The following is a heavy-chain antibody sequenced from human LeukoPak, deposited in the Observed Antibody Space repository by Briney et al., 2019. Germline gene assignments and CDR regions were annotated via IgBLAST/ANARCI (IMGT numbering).Heavy chain of an antibody. Sequence: SETLSLTCTVSGGSINSGDYYWSWIRQPPGKGLEWIGYIYYSGIPYYNPSLKSRVSISVDTSKNQFSLKLSSVTAADTAVYYCARSSGWDAFDIWGQGTMVTVSS. CDR3: ARSSGWDAFDI. CDR1: GGSINSGDYY. D-gene: IGHD6-19*01. CDR2: IYYSGIP. V-gene: IGHV4-30-4*01. J-gene: IGHJ3*02.